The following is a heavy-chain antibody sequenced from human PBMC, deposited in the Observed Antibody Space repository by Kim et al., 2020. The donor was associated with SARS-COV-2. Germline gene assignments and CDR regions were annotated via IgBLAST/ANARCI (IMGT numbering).Heavy chain of an antibody. CDR3: ARAYSSGWAYFDY. J-gene: IGHJ4*02. Sequence: YAAEVKDPIPISRHNAKLSLCLKMNSLRAEDTAVYYCARAYSSGWAYFDYWGQGTLVTVSS. V-gene: IGHV3-11*06. D-gene: IGHD6-19*01.